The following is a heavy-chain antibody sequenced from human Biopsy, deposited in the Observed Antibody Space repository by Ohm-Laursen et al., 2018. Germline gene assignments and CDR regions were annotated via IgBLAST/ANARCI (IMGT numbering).Heavy chain of an antibody. Sequence: GSLRLSCAASGFSFSDNYMDWVRQAPGKGLERVGRIRDKANSYTTVYAASVKGRFTISRDDSKNSLYLQMNSLKTEDTALYYCARAGRYCSGGGCYSWFDSWGQGTLVTVSS. J-gene: IGHJ5*01. CDR2: IRDKANSYTT. CDR3: ARAGRYCSGGGCYSWFDS. CDR1: GFSFSDNY. V-gene: IGHV3-72*01. D-gene: IGHD2-15*01.